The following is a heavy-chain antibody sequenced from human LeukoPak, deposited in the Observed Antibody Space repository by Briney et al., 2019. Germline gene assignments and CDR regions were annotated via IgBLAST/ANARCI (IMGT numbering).Heavy chain of an antibody. V-gene: IGHV3-23*01. CDR3: AKELEYCSSTSCSTAFDI. J-gene: IGHJ3*02. CDR1: GFTFSSYA. D-gene: IGHD2-2*01. CDR2: ISGSGGST. Sequence: GGSLRLSCAASGFTFSSYAMSWVRQAPGKGLEWVSAISGSGGSTYYADSVKGRFTISRDNSKNTLYLQMNSLRAEDTAVYYCAKELEYCSSTSCSTAFDIWGQGTMVTVSS.